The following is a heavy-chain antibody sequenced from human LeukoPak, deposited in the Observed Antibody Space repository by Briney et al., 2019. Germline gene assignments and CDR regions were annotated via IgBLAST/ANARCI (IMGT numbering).Heavy chain of an antibody. CDR3: ARDGPLGYCSGGSCYPDHFDY. CDR2: IKQDGSEK. CDR1: GFTFSSYW. Sequence: PGGSLRLSCAASGFTFSSYWMSWVRQAPGKGLEWVANIKQDGSEKYYVDSVKGRFTISRDNAKNSLYLQMNSLRAEDTAVYYCARDGPLGYCSGGSCYPDHFDYWGQGTLVTVSS. J-gene: IGHJ4*02. D-gene: IGHD2-15*01. V-gene: IGHV3-7*01.